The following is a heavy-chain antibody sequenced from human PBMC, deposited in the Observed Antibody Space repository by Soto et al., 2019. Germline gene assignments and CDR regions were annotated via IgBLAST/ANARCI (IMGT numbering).Heavy chain of an antibody. Sequence: GGSLRLSCAASGFTFSSYWMHWDRQAPGKGLVWVSRINSDGSSTSYADSVKGRFTISRDNAKNTLYLQMNSLRAEDTAVYYCAKETMGNWYFDLWGRGTLVTSPQ. V-gene: IGHV3-74*01. CDR2: INSDGSST. D-gene: IGHD3-10*01. J-gene: IGHJ2*01. CDR1: GFTFSSYW. CDR3: AKETMGNWYFDL.